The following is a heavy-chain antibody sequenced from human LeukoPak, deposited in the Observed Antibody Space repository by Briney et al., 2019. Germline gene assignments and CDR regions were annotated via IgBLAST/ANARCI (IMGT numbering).Heavy chain of an antibody. Sequence: ASVKASCKASGYTFTSYDINWVRQATGQGLEWMGWMNPNSGNTGYAQKFQGRVTMTRNTSISTAYMELSSLRSEDTAVYYCARGFPGPRYCSGGSCYHRYYYYYGMDVWGQGTTVTVSS. CDR2: MNPNSGNT. D-gene: IGHD2-15*01. CDR3: ARGFPGPRYCSGGSCYHRYYYYYGMDV. V-gene: IGHV1-8*01. J-gene: IGHJ6*02. CDR1: GYTFTSYD.